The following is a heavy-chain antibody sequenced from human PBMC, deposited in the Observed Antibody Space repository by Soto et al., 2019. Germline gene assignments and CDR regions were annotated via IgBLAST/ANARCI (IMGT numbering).Heavy chain of an antibody. CDR2: IGTAGDT. CDR3: ARGQGRDFWSALGVDV. V-gene: IGHV3-13*01. D-gene: IGHD3-3*01. J-gene: IGHJ6*02. CDR1: GFTFSSYE. Sequence: GSLRLSGAASGFTFSSYEIHWVRQAPGKGLEWVSAIGTAGDTYYPGSVKGRFTISRENAKNSLYLQMNSLRAGDTAVYYWARGQGRDFWSALGVDVWGQGTTVTVSS.